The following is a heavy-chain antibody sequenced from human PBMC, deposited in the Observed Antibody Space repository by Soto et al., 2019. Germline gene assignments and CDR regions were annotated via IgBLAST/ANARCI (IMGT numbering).Heavy chain of an antibody. CDR2: ISGSGRTI. Sequence: GGSLRLSCAASGFILSDHYMSWIRQAPGKGLEWVSDISGSGRTIYYADSVKGRFTISRDNAKNSMYLQMNSLRAEDTAVYYCARDGKYGSGSYVGAFDIWGQGTMVTVSS. CDR3: ARDGKYGSGSYVGAFDI. D-gene: IGHD3-10*01. J-gene: IGHJ3*02. V-gene: IGHV3-11*01. CDR1: GFILSDHY.